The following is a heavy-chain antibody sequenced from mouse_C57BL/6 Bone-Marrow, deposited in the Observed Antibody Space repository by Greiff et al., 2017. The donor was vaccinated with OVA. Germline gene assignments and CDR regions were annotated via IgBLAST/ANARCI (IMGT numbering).Heavy chain of an antibody. D-gene: IGHD1-1*01. CDR1: GYAFTNYL. J-gene: IGHJ4*01. CDR3: SSCIILYYAMDY. CDR2: INPGSGGT. V-gene: IGHV1-54*01. Sequence: QVQLQQSGAELVRPGPSVKVSCKASGYAFTNYLIEWVKQRPGQGLEWIGVINPGSGGTNYNEKFKGKATLTADKSSSTAYIQLISLTSEDSAVYFFSSCIILYYAMDYWGQGTSVTVSS.